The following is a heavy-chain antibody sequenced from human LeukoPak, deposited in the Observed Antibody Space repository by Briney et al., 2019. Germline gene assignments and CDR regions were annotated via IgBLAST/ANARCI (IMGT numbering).Heavy chain of an antibody. CDR1: GFTFDDYG. CDR2: INWNGGST. CDR3: AREFEYSSGWPTVYYYYYMDV. J-gene: IGHJ6*03. D-gene: IGHD6-19*01. V-gene: IGHV3-20*01. Sequence: GGSLRLSCAASGFTFDDYGMSWVRQAPGKGLEWVSGINWNGGSTGYADSVKGRFTISRDNAKNSLYLQMNSLRAEDTALYHCAREFEYSSGWPTVYYYYYMDVWGKGTTVTISS.